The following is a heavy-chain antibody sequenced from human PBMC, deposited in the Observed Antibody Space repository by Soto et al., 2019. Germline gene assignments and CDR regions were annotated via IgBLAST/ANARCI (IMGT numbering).Heavy chain of an antibody. CDR2: IIPIFGTA. Sequence: QVQLVQSGAEVKKPGSSVKVSCKASGGTFSSYAISWVRQAPGQGLEWMGGIIPIFGTANYAQKFQGRVTLTADESTSTAYMELSILRSEDTAVYYCARHRRPYYDSSGLDILGAFDIWGQGTMVTVSS. CDR3: ARHRRPYYDSSGLDILGAFDI. D-gene: IGHD3-22*01. J-gene: IGHJ3*02. V-gene: IGHV1-69*01. CDR1: GGTFSSYA.